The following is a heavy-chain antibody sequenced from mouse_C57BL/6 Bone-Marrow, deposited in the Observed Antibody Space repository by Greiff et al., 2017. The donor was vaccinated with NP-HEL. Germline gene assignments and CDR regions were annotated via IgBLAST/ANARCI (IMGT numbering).Heavy chain of an antibody. J-gene: IGHJ3*01. CDR2: IDPSDSYT. D-gene: IGHD1-1*01. V-gene: IGHV1-69*01. CDR1: GYTFTSYW. CDR3: ARWGYYYGSSH. Sequence: QVQLQQPGAELVMPGASVKLSCKASGYTFTSYWMHWVKQRPGQGLEWIGEIDPSDSYTNYNQKFKGKSTLTVDKSSSTAYMQLSSLTSEDSAVDYCARWGYYYGSSHWGQGTMVTVSA.